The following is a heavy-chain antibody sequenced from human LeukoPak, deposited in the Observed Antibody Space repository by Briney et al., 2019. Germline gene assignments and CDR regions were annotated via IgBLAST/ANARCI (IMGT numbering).Heavy chain of an antibody. J-gene: IGHJ6*03. V-gene: IGHV3-48*01. D-gene: IGHD2-2*01. CDR3: ARYHGVCSTSTCYVANADV. CDR1: VFTFSDCC. CDR2: ISSRGTTV. Sequence: GGSLRLSCEPSVFTFSDCCKHWLRQSPGKGLEWVSYISSRGTTVFYADSVKGRFTISRDNDRNSVFLEMHGLRGDDTATYYSARYHGVCSTSTCYVANADVWGKGTTVSVS.